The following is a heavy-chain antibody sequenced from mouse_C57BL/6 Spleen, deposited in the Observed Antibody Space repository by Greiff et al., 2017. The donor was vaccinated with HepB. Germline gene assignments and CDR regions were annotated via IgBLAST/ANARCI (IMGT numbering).Heavy chain of an antibody. CDR1: GYTFTSYW. D-gene: IGHD1-1*01. CDR3: AIITTVVAKYFDV. CDR2: INPSNGGT. J-gene: IGHJ1*03. V-gene: IGHV1-53*01. Sequence: VQLQQSGTELVKPGASVKLSCKASGYTFTSYWMHWVKQRPGQGLEWIGNINPSNGGTNYNEKFKSKATLTVDKSSSTAYMQLSSLTSEDSEVYYCAIITTVVAKYFDVWGTGTTVTVSS.